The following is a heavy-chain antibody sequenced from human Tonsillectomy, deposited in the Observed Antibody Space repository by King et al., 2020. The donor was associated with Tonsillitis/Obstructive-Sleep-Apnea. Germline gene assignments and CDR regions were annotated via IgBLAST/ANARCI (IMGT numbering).Heavy chain of an antibody. CDR1: GFSFRSFA. V-gene: IGHV3-30*01. D-gene: IGHD3-9*01. CDR2: VSFDGNNK. CDR3: ARDHYDNGAHWFDP. J-gene: IGHJ5*02. Sequence: VQLVESGGGVVQPGRSLKLSCAASGFSFRSFAMNWVRQAPGKGLEWVAIVSFDGNNKYYADSVKGRFTISRDNSNNTLYLQMNNLRPEDTALYYCARDHYDNGAHWFDPWGQGTPVTVAT.